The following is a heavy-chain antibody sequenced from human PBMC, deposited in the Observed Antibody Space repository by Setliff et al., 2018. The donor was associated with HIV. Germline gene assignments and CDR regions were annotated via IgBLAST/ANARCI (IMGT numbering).Heavy chain of an antibody. V-gene: IGHV4-34*01. CDR1: GGSLSGYY. D-gene: IGHD3-10*01. CDR2: INQSGNT. Sequence: SETLSLTCAVYGGSLSGYYRSWVRQSPGRGLEWIGEINQSGNTNFNPSLKSRPIISVDTSKSQFSLKLTSVTAADTALYYCAREGGQGYSGSGSFYHRNFDLWGRGTLVTVSS. J-gene: IGHJ2*01. CDR3: AREGGQGYSGSGSFYHRNFDL.